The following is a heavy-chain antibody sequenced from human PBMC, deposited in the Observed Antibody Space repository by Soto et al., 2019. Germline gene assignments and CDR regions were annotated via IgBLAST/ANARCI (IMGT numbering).Heavy chain of an antibody. CDR2: IYYSGST. J-gene: IGHJ4*02. Sequence: SETLSLTCTVSGGSISSGGYYWSWIRQHPGKGLEWIGYIYYSGSTYYNPSLKSRVTISVDTSKNQFSLKLSSVTAADTAVYYCARDLRYGSGSYYTHSYFDYWGQGTLVTVPQ. D-gene: IGHD3-10*01. CDR1: GGSISSGGYY. CDR3: ARDLRYGSGSYYTHSYFDY. V-gene: IGHV4-31*03.